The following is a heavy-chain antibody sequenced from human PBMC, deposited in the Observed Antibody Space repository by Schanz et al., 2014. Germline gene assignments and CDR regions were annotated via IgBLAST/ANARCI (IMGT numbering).Heavy chain of an antibody. J-gene: IGHJ4*02. CDR1: GYTFIDYY. CDR2: IDPNGGAT. D-gene: IGHD4-17*01. Sequence: QVQLVQSGAEVKKPGASVKVSCKASGYTFIDYYMHWVRQAPGQGLEWVGWIDPNGGATNHAQLLQGRVTLTRDSSTSTAYTELRGLTSDDPAVYLCARDPYGKNSGDFDYWGKGTLVTVSS. V-gene: IGHV1-2*02. CDR3: ARDPYGKNSGDFDY.